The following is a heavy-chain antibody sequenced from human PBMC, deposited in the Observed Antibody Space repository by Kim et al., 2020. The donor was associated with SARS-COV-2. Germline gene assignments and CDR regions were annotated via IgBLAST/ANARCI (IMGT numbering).Heavy chain of an antibody. CDR1: GGSFSGYY. CDR3: AERRDWYGGY. Sequence: SETLSLTCAVYGGSFSGYYWSWIRQPPGKGLEWIGEINHSGSTNYNPSLKSRVTISVDTSKNQFSLKLSSVTAADTAVYYCAERRDWYGGYWGQGTLVTVSS. CDR2: INHSGST. D-gene: IGHD3-9*01. J-gene: IGHJ4*02. V-gene: IGHV4-34*01.